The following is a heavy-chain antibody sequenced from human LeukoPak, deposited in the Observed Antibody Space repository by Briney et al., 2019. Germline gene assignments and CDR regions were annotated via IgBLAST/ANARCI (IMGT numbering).Heavy chain of an antibody. CDR2: IIPIFGTA. CDR1: GGTFSSYA. Sequence: SVKVSFKASGGTFSSYAISWVRQAPGQGLEWMGGIIPIFGTANYAQKFQGRVTITADESTSTAYMELSSLRSEDTAVYYCARGYGGPDYYYGMDVWGQGTTVTVSS. D-gene: IGHD4-23*01. CDR3: ARGYGGPDYYYGMDV. J-gene: IGHJ6*02. V-gene: IGHV1-69*13.